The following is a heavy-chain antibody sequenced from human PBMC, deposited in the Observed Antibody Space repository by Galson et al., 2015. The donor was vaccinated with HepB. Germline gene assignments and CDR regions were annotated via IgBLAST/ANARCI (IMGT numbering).Heavy chain of an antibody. Sequence: SVKVSCKASGYTFSTYSITWVRQAPGQGLQWMGWISAYSRYTNYAQKFQGRVTMTTDTSTNTAYMELRRLRSDDTAVYYCARGAVVAVVGGNLNNRFDPWGQGTLVTVSS. CDR2: ISAYSRYT. V-gene: IGHV1-18*01. CDR1: GYTFSTYS. CDR3: ARGAVVAVVGGNLNNRFDP. J-gene: IGHJ5*02. D-gene: IGHD2-15*01.